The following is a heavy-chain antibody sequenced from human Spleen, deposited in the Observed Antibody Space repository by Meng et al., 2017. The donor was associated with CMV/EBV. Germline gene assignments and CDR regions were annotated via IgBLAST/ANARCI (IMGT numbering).Heavy chain of an antibody. D-gene: IGHD2-15*01. V-gene: IGHV3-9*01. Sequence: GGSLRLSCAASGFTFDDYAMHWVRQAPGKGLEWVSGISWNSGSMGYADSVKGRFTISRANAKNSLYLQMNSLRAEDTAVYYCARERSSGGFDYWGQGTLVTVSS. J-gene: IGHJ4*02. CDR3: ARERSSGGFDY. CDR1: GFTFDDYA. CDR2: ISWNSGSM.